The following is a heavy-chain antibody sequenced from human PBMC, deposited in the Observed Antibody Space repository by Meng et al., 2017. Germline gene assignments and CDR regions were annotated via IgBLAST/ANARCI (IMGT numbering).Heavy chain of an antibody. CDR3: AREWGSGWYVMDY. J-gene: IGHJ4*02. Sequence: QVQLVQSGAEVKKPGASVKVSCKASCYTFTSYGISWVRQAPGQGLEWMGRINPNSGGTNYAQKFQGRVTMTRDTSISTAYMELSRLRSDDTAVYYCAREWGSGWYVMDYWGQGTLVTVSS. CDR2: INPNSGGT. CDR1: CYTFTSYG. D-gene: IGHD6-19*01. V-gene: IGHV1-2*06.